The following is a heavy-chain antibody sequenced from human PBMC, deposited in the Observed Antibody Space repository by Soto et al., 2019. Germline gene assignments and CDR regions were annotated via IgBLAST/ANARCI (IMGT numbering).Heavy chain of an antibody. CDR1: GYIFTSYV. V-gene: IGHV1-18*01. Sequence: QIQLVQSGAEVRKPGASVKVSCKASGYIFTSYVISWVRQAPGQGLEWMGWISTHNCDTRYTQKVQGRVTMTADTSTSTAYLELRGLRSDDSAVYFCARGGWQQLAYWGQGTLVTVSS. CDR2: ISTHNCDT. J-gene: IGHJ4*02. D-gene: IGHD2-15*01. CDR3: ARGGWQQLAY.